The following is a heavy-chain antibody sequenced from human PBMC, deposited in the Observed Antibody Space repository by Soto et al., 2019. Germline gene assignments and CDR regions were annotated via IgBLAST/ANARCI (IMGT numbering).Heavy chain of an antibody. CDR1: GYTFTTYF. D-gene: IGHD2-21*02. CDR3: ARAPDIVVVAAPENYSYGRDV. CDR2: INPSDGST. V-gene: IGHV1-46*01. Sequence: ASVKVSCKASGYTFTTYFLHWVRQAPGQGLEWMGIINPSDGSTSYTQKFQGRVTMTRDTSTSTVYMELSNLRSDDTAVYYCARAPDIVVVAAPENYSYGRDVWGQGTRVTVSS. J-gene: IGHJ6*02.